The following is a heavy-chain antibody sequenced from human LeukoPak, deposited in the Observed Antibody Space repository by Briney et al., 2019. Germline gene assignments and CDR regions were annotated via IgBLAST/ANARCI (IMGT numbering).Heavy chain of an antibody. J-gene: IGHJ4*02. CDR1: GYTFTSYG. D-gene: IGHD6-19*01. Sequence: ASVKVSCKASGYTFTSYGISWVRQAPGQGLEWMGRISAYNGNTNYAQKLQGRVTMTTDTSTSTAYMELRSLRSDDTAVHYCARDYGIAVAGTGVYLDYWGQGTLVTVSS. V-gene: IGHV1-18*01. CDR2: ISAYNGNT. CDR3: ARDYGIAVAGTGVYLDY.